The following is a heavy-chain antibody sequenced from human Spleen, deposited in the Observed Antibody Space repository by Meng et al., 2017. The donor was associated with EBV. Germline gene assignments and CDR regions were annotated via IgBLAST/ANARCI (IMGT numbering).Heavy chain of an antibody. CDR3: TRGSFDVSIGDYFEY. D-gene: IGHD3-9*01. V-gene: IGHV1-69*01. CDR2: IMPTFGAT. J-gene: IGHJ4*02. Sequence: QVQLVQSGAEVKKPXXXXXVXCKXSGGSFNDYVISWVRQAPGQGLEWMGGIMPTFGATDFAQTFQGRLTLTSDESTSTVYMELTSLRSEDTAIYYCTRGSFDVSIGDYFEYWGQGTLVTVSS. CDR1: GGSFNDYV.